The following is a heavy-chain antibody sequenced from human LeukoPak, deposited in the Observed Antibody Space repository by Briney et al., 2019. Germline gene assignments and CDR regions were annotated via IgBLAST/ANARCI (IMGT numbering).Heavy chain of an antibody. J-gene: IGHJ4*02. Sequence: HPGRSLRLSCAASGFTFSSYAMSWVRQAPGKGLEWVSAISGSGGSTYYADSVKGRFTISRDNSKNTLYLQMNSLRAGDTAVYYCAKERGAAAVAYFDYWGQGTLVTVSS. D-gene: IGHD6-13*01. V-gene: IGHV3-23*01. CDR2: ISGSGGST. CDR3: AKERGAAAVAYFDY. CDR1: GFTFSSYA.